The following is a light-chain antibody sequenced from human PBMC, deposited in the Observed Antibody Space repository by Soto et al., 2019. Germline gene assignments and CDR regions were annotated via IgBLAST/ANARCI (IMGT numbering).Light chain of an antibody. CDR1: QGISSY. J-gene: IGKJ1*01. Sequence: AIRMTQSPSSLSASTGDRVTITCRASQGISSYLAWYQQKPGKAPKLLIYAAYNLQSGVTSRFSGSGSGTDFTITISCLQSEDFATYYCQPYYSYPRTFGPGTKVDIK. CDR2: AAY. CDR3: QPYYSYPRT. V-gene: IGKV1-8*01.